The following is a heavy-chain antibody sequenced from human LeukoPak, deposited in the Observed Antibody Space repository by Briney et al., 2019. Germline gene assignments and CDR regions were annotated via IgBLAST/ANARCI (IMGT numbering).Heavy chain of an antibody. Sequence: GGSLRLSCAASGFTFSSYWMHWVRQAPGKGLVWVSRINSDGSSTSYADSVKGRFTISRDNAKNSLYLQMNSLRAEDTAVYYCAAVPRYSSIDYWGQGTLVTVSS. D-gene: IGHD6-19*01. V-gene: IGHV3-74*01. J-gene: IGHJ4*02. CDR1: GFTFSSYW. CDR2: INSDGSST. CDR3: AAVPRYSSIDY.